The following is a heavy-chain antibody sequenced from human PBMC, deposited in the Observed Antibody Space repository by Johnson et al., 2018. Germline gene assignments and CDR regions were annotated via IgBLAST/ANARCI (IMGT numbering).Heavy chain of an antibody. CDR1: GFTFSMYG. CDR2: ISDNT. CDR3: AKRGDSSGNYKYFDY. D-gene: IGHD3-22*01. Sequence: VQLVQSGGGLVQPGGSLRLSCAASGFTFSMYGMSWVRQAPGKGLEWVSTISDNTYSADSVKGRFTISRDNSENALYLQMNSLRAEDTAVYYCAKRGDSSGNYKYFDYWGQGTLVTVSS. J-gene: IGHJ4*02. V-gene: IGHV3-23*04.